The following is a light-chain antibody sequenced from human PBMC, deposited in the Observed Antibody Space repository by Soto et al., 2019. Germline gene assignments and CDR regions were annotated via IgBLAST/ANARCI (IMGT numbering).Light chain of an antibody. CDR3: CSYTVSGTYL. Sequence: QSVLTKPASVNGSAGNTITVFCHGNTSDVGGYNYDSWYQQHPGKAPIRMINAVSNRPSGVSNRFSGSKSGNTATLTISGLQAEDEANYYCCSYTVSGTYLFGTGTKVTVL. CDR1: TSDVGGYNY. J-gene: IGLJ1*01. CDR2: AVS. V-gene: IGLV2-14*01.